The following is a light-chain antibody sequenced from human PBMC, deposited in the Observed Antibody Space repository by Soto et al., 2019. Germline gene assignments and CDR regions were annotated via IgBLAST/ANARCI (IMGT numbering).Light chain of an antibody. CDR2: SNS. CDR3: QSYDSSLSVV. V-gene: IGLV1-40*01. CDR1: SSNIGASYD. J-gene: IGLJ2*01. Sequence: QSVLTQPPSVSGAPGQRVTISCTGSSSNIGASYDVQWYQQLPGTAPKLLIYSNSNRPSGVPDRFSGSKSGTSASLTITGLQAEDEADYYCQSYDSSLSVVFGGGTKLTVL.